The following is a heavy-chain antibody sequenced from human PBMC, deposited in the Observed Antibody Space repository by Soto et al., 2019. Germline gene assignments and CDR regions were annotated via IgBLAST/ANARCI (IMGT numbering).Heavy chain of an antibody. D-gene: IGHD6-13*01. Sequence: SETLSLTCTVSGGSISSSSYYWGWIRQPPGKGLEWIGSIYYSGSTYYNPSLKSRVTISVDTSKNQFSLKLSSVTAADTAVYYCASRGSLQQPDFWGQGTLVTVSS. J-gene: IGHJ4*02. CDR1: GGSISSSSYY. V-gene: IGHV4-39*01. CDR2: IYYSGST. CDR3: ASRGSLQQPDF.